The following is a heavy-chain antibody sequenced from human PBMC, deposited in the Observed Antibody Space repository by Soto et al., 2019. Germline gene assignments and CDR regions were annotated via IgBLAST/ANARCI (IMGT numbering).Heavy chain of an antibody. J-gene: IGHJ4*02. CDR2: IIPIFGTA. Sequence: ASVKVSCKASGGTFSSYAISWVRQAPGQGLEWMGGIIPIFGTANYAQKFQGRVTITTDTSTSTAYMELRSLRSDDTAVYYCARDLTYYGSGSYSAGYWGQGTLVTVS. CDR3: ARDLTYYGSGSYSAGY. D-gene: IGHD3-10*01. CDR1: GGTFSSYA. V-gene: IGHV1-69*05.